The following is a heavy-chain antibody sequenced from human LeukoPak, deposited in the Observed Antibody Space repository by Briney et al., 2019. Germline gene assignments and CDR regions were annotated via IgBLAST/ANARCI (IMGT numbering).Heavy chain of an antibody. J-gene: IGHJ4*02. D-gene: IGHD4-23*01. CDR2: IYYSGST. CDR3: ARSYYGGNLSFFDY. CDR1: GGSISNYY. V-gene: IGHV4-59*01. Sequence: NLPETLSLTCTVSGGSISNYYWSWIRQPPGKGLEWIGYIYYSGSTKSNPSLKSRVTISVDTSKSQFSLKLSSVTAADTAVYYCARSYYGGNLSFFDYWGQGALVTVSS.